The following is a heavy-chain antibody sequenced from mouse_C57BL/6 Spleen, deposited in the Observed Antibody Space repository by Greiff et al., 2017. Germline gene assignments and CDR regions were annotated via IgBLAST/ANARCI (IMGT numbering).Heavy chain of an antibody. CDR2: ISDGGSYT. CDR3: ARDGYYGQAMDY. V-gene: IGHV5-4*01. Sequence: EVQLQQSGGGLVKPGGSLKLSCAASGFTFSSYAMSWVRQTPEKRLEWVATISDGGSYTYYPDNVKGRFTISRDNAKNNLYLQMSHLKSEDTAMYYCARDGYYGQAMDYWGQGTSVTVSS. D-gene: IGHD1-1*01. J-gene: IGHJ4*01. CDR1: GFTFSSYA.